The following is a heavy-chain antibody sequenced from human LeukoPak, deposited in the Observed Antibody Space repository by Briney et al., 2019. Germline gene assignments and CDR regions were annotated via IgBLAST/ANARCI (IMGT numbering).Heavy chain of an antibody. J-gene: IGHJ4*02. V-gene: IGHV4-4*07. D-gene: IGHD4-17*01. Sequence: PSETLSLTXTVSGGSISSYSWNWIRQPAGKGLEWIGRLYTRGSTTYNPSLKSRVTMSVDTSKKHFSLKLSSVTAADTAVYYCARDQGDYGDHRYFDYWGQGTLVTVSS. CDR1: GGSISSYS. CDR3: ARDQGDYGDHRYFDY. CDR2: LYTRGST.